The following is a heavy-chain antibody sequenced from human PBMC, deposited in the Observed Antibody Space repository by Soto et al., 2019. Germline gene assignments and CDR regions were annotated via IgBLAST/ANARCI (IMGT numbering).Heavy chain of an antibody. Sequence: EVQLLESGGGLVQPGGSLRLSCAASGFTFSSYAMSWVRQAPGKGLEWVSGISASGGSTYYADSVKGRFTISRDNSKNKLYLQMNNLKAEDTAVYYCAKIPLNYYDSGNYYNDYWGQGTLVTVSS. J-gene: IGHJ4*02. CDR2: ISASGGST. CDR1: GFTFSSYA. V-gene: IGHV3-23*01. D-gene: IGHD3-10*01. CDR3: AKIPLNYYDSGNYYNDY.